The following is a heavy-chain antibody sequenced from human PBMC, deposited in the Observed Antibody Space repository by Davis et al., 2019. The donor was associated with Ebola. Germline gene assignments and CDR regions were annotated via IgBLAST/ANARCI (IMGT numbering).Heavy chain of an antibody. CDR2: IYPGDSHT. CDR1: GYSFSSYW. CDR3: VRRYYYASANFFDF. Sequence: GGSLRLSCKGSGYSFSSYWIGWVRQMPGKGLEWMGIIYPGDSHTIYSPSFQGQVTISADKAINTAYLQWSSLKASDTAMYYCVRRYYYASANFFDFWGQGTLVTVTS. J-gene: IGHJ4*02. V-gene: IGHV5-51*01. D-gene: IGHD3-10*01.